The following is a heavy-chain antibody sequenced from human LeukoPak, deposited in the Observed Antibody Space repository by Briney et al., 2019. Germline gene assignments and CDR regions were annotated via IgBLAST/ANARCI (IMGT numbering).Heavy chain of an antibody. Sequence: GGSLRLSCAASGFTFSSYEMTWVRQAPGKGLEWVSSISGSGNYIYYADSLKGRFTISRDNANNLLFLQMSSLRAEDTAVYFCAGLRRAYYYYMDVWGKGTTVTVSS. V-gene: IGHV3-48*03. CDR2: ISGSGNYI. CDR1: GFTFSSYE. CDR3: AGLRRAYYYYMDV. J-gene: IGHJ6*03.